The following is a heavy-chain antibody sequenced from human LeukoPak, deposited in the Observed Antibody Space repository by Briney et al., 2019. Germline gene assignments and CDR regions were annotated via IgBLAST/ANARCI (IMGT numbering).Heavy chain of an antibody. V-gene: IGHV3-74*01. J-gene: IGHJ4*02. CDR2: ITSDGSGI. D-gene: IGHD1-26*01. CDR1: GFTFSSYW. CDR3: ASGRLVGAPDY. Sequence: GGSLRLSCAASGFTFSSYWMHRVRQPPGKGLVWVSRITSDGSGIGYADSVKGRFSTSRDNAKNTLYLQMNSLRAEDTAVYYCASGRLVGAPDYWGQGTLVTVSS.